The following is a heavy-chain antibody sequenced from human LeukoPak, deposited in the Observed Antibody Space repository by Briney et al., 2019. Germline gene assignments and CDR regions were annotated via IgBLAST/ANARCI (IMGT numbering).Heavy chain of an antibody. D-gene: IGHD2-2*01. J-gene: IGHJ6*03. CDR1: GGSTSGSSYY. V-gene: IGHV4-39*01. CDR3: ARHETVPAAMGVDYYYHYYMDV. CDR2: IYESVSN. Sequence: SETLSLTRTVSGGSTSGSSYYWGWIRQPPGKWLGWIGCIYESVSNYYNPSLKSRVTISVDTSKTQFSLKLSSVTAADTAVYYYARHETVPAAMGVDYYYHYYMDVWGKGTTVTVSS.